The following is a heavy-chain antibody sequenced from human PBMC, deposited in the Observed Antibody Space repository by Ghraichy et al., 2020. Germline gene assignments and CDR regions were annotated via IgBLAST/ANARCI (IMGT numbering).Heavy chain of an antibody. CDR2: IYYSGST. CDR3: ARGGNDAFDI. J-gene: IGHJ3*02. CDR1: GGSISSGGYY. Sequence: SETLSLTCTVSGGSISSGGYYWSWIRQHPGKGLEWIGYIYYSGSTYYNPSLKSRVTISVDTSKNQFSLKLSSVTAADTAVYYCARGGNDAFDIWGQGTMVTVSS. V-gene: IGHV4-31*03. D-gene: IGHD3-16*01.